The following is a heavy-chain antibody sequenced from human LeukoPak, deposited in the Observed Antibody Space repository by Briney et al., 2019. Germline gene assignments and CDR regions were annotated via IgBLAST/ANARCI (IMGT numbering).Heavy chain of an antibody. CDR2: INHIGNT. CDR3: ARRPRLLWFGELYDY. D-gene: IGHD3-10*01. V-gene: IGHV4-34*01. CDR1: HVSFLGYY. J-gene: IGHJ4*02. Sequence: PSETDLLKGFWLHVSFLGYYWSWIRQPPGKGLEWIGEINHIGNTNYTPSLKSRVTISVDTSTNQFSLTMSSVTAADTAVYYCARRPRLLWFGELYDYWGQGNLGSVSS.